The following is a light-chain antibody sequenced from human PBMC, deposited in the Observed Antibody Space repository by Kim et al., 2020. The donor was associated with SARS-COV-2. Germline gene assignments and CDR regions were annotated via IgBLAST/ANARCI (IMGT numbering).Light chain of an antibody. Sequence: DIQMTQSPSSLSASVGDRVTITCRASQTISDYLAWYQQKPGTVPKLLIYTASNLQSGVPSRFSGSGSGTDFTLTISSLQPEDVATYYCQKYDGAPFTFGGGTKVDIK. CDR3: QKYDGAPFT. CDR2: TAS. CDR1: QTISDY. V-gene: IGKV1-27*01. J-gene: IGKJ4*01.